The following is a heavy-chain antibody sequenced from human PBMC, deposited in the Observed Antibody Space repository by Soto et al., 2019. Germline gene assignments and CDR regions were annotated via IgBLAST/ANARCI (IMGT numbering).Heavy chain of an antibody. CDR2: IIPMFGIP. D-gene: IGHD6-19*01. J-gene: IGHJ3*01. CDR3: ARGGTSGWLKGAYDV. V-gene: IGHV1-69*01. Sequence: QVQLVQSGAEVKKPGSSVKVSCRASGGTLNKHAITWVRLAPGQGLEWLGGIIPMFGIPNYPQKFQGRFTITADDSTNTSHMELIGLTSDDTAVYYCARGGTSGWLKGAYDVWGQGTMVTVSS. CDR1: GGTLNKHA.